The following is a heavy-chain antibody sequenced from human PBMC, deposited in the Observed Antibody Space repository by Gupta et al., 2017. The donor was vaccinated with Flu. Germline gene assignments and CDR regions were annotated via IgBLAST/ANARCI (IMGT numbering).Heavy chain of an antibody. J-gene: IGHJ4*02. Sequence: QLQLVQSATEVKGPGASVKVSCPASGYSFNSYDINWMRQATGQGIEWMGWMSTSSGNTCLAGKFKGRVNMTRDTSITTAYVEMTALRAEETGVYDFVSGVTGGVGYWGQGTLVTVSS. CDR2: MSTSSGNT. V-gene: IGHV1-8*01. CDR3: VSGVTGGVGY. D-gene: IGHD4-11*01. CDR1: GYSFNSYD.